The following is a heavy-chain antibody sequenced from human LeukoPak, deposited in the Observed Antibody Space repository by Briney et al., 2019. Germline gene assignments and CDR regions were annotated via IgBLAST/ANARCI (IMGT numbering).Heavy chain of an antibody. Sequence: GSSVTVSCKASGGTFTNYAINWVRQAPGQGLEWMGKIIPILDVTNYAQKFQGRVTITADQTTSTAYMELSSRRSEDPAVYYCARGGGVDILTGFQYWGQGTLVTVSS. J-gene: IGHJ4*02. CDR3: ARGGGVDILTGFQY. CDR2: IIPILDVT. V-gene: IGHV1-69*04. CDR1: GGTFTNYA. D-gene: IGHD3-9*01.